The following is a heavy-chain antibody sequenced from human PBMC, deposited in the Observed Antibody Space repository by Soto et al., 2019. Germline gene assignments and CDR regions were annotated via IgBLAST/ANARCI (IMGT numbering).Heavy chain of an antibody. CDR1: GFTFSSYG. CDR2: ISSDGSKI. CDR3: AKGGDFYGRDV. V-gene: IGHV3-30*18. Sequence: QVQLLESGGGVVQPGRSLRLSCAASGFTFSSYGIHCVRQAPGRGLEWVAVISSDGSKIYYAESVKGRLTISRDNSKKTLYLQMNSLRAEDRAVYYCAKGGDFYGRDVWGQGTRVTVSS. J-gene: IGHJ6*02. D-gene: IGHD2-15*01.